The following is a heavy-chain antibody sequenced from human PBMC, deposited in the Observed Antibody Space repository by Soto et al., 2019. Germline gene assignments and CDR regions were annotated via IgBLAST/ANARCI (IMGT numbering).Heavy chain of an antibody. Sequence: PSETLSLTFAIPGDSVSINSAARNWIRQSPSRGLEWRGSTYYRSKWFNDHAISVKSRIAINPDTSKNHCSLQLNSLTPDDTATYCCARALREDRLKSLDSWRQGTLVTVGS. CDR2: TYYRSKWFN. J-gene: IGHJ4*02. V-gene: IGHV6-1*01. D-gene: IGHD2-15*01. CDR3: ARALREDRLKSLDS. CDR1: GDSVSINSAA.